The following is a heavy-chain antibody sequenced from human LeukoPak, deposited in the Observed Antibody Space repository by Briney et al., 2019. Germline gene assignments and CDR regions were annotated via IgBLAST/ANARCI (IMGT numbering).Heavy chain of an antibody. CDR2: IYTSGST. CDR1: GGSITNYY. J-gene: IGHJ3*02. CDR3: AREAYYYDSSYDAFDI. V-gene: IGHV4-4*08. D-gene: IGHD3-22*01. Sequence: SETLSLTCTVSGGSITNYYWSWIRQPPEKGLEWIGRIYTSGSTNYNPSLKSRVTISVDTSKNQFSLKLSSVTAADTAVYYCAREAYYYDSSYDAFDIWGQGTMVTVSS.